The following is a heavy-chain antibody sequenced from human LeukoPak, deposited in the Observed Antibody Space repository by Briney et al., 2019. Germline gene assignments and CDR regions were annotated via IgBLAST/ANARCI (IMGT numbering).Heavy chain of an antibody. CDR1: GFPFSSYA. J-gene: IGHJ5*02. D-gene: IGHD3-10*01. V-gene: IGHV3-23*01. CDR2: ISGSGGST. CDR3: AKAPSGGRHNWFDP. Sequence: PGGSLKLSCAASGFPFSSYAMSWVRQAPGKGLEWVSAISGSGGSTYYADSVKGRFTISRDNSKNTLYLQMNSLRAEDTAVYYCAKAPSGGRHNWFDPWGQGTLVTVSS.